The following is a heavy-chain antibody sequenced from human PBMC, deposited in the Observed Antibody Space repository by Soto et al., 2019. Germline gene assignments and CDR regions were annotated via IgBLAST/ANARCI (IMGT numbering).Heavy chain of an antibody. CDR1: GFTFSSYA. D-gene: IGHD3-16*02. CDR3: AKDLIMITFGGVIPSPYAFGY. V-gene: IGHV3-23*01. CDR2: ISGSGGST. Sequence: GGSLRLSCAASGFTFSSYAMSWVRQAPGKGLEWVSAISGSGGSTYYADSVKGRFTISRDNSKNTLYLQMNSLRAEDTAVYYCAKDLIMITFGGVIPSPYAFGYWGQGTLVTVSS. J-gene: IGHJ4*02.